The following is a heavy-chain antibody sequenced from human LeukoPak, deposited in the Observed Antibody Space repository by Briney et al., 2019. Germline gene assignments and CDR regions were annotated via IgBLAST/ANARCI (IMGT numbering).Heavy chain of an antibody. CDR2: IESKSDGGTT. D-gene: IGHD3-10*01. CDR1: GFTFSNAW. J-gene: IGHJ4*02. Sequence: GGSLRLSCAASGFTFSNAWMTWVRKAPGKGLEWVGRIESKSDGGTTDYDAPVKGRFTISRDDSKNTVYLQMNSLKTEDTAMFYCTTYTMGAFDSWGQGTLVTVSS. CDR3: TTYTMGAFDS. V-gene: IGHV3-15*04.